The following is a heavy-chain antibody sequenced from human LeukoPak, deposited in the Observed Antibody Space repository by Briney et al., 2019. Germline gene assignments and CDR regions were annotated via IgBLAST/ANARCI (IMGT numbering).Heavy chain of an antibody. Sequence: GVLRLSCAASGFTFSSYAMSWVRQAPGKGLEWVSVISGSGDSTDYADSVKGRFTISRDNSKNTLYLQMNSLRAEDTAVYYCAKGQYSGSYQILYYYYYGMGVWGQGTTVTVSS. CDR1: GFTFSSYA. V-gene: IGHV3-23*01. J-gene: IGHJ6*02. CDR2: ISGSGDST. CDR3: AKGQYSGSYQILYYYYYGMGV. D-gene: IGHD1-26*01.